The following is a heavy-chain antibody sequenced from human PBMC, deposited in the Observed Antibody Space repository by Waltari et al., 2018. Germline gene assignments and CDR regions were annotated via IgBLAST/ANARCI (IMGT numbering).Heavy chain of an antibody. CDR3: ARSRDYDILTGYPDAFDI. D-gene: IGHD3-9*01. CDR1: GYSFTSYW. V-gene: IGHV5-51*01. J-gene: IGHJ3*02. CDR2: IYPGDSDT. Sequence: EVQLVQSGAEVKKPGESLKISCKGSGYSFTSYWIGWVRQMHGKGLEWMGIIYPGDSDTRYSPSFQGQVTISADKSISTAYLQWSSLKASDTAMYYCARSRDYDILTGYPDAFDIWGQGTMVTVSS.